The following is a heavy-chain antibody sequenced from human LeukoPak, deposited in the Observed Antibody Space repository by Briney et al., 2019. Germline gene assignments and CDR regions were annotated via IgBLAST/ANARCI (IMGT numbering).Heavy chain of an antibody. CDR1: GGSVSSGSYY. V-gene: IGHV4-61*01. D-gene: IGHD6-13*01. CDR2: IYYSGST. J-gene: IGHJ4*02. Sequence: SETLSLTCTVSGGSVSSGSYYWSWIRQPPGKGLEWIGYIYYSGSTNYNPSLKSRVTISVDTSKNQFSLKLSSVTAADTAVYYCARHSVLYSSPWYAFDYWGEGSFVTVSS. CDR3: ARHSVLYSSPWYAFDY.